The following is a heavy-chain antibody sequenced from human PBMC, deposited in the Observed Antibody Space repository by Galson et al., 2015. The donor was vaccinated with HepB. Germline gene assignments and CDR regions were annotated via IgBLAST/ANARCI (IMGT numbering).Heavy chain of an antibody. CDR3: ARLGLLWFGELRGWFDP. Sequence: SETLSLTCTVSGGSISSYYWSWIRQPPGKGLEWIGYIYYSGSTTYNPSLKSRVTISVDTSKNQFSQKLSSVTAADTAVYYWARLGLLWFGELRGWFDPWGQGTLVTVSS. J-gene: IGHJ5*02. CDR1: GGSISSYY. V-gene: IGHV4-59*08. D-gene: IGHD3-10*01. CDR2: IYYSGST.